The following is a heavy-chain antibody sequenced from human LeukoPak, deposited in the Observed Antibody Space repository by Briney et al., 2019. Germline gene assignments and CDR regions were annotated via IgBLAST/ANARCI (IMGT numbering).Heavy chain of an antibody. V-gene: IGHV3-53*01. CDR1: GFTVSNTY. Sequence: GGSLRLSCAASGFTVSNTYMNWVRQAPGKGLEWVSIIYSGGATYYADSVKGRFTISRDNAKNSLYLQMNSLRAEDTAVYYCARETWKHDYWGQGTLVTVSS. J-gene: IGHJ4*02. CDR3: ARETWKHDY. CDR2: IYSGGAT. D-gene: IGHD1-1*01.